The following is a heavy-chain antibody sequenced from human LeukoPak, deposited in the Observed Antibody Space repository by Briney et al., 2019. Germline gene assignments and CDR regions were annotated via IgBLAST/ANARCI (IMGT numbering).Heavy chain of an antibody. CDR1: GFTFGDYG. V-gene: IGHV3-49*04. D-gene: IGHD2-15*01. CDR3: TRPRYCSGGSCYFDY. J-gene: IGHJ4*02. Sequence: PGGSLRLSCTGSGFTFGDYGMSWVRQAPGKGLEWVGFIRSKAYGGTTEYAASVKGRFTISRDDSKSIAYLQMNSLKTEDTAVYYRTRPRYCSGGSCYFDYWGQGTLVTVSS. CDR2: IRSKAYGGTT.